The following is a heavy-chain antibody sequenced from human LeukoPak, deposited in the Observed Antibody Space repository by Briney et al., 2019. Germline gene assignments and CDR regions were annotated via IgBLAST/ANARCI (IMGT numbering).Heavy chain of an antibody. CDR3: ARDRGYSYGYVRN. CDR1: GFTFSDYY. Sequence: GGSLRLSCAASGFTFSDYYMSWIRQAPGKGLEWVSYISSSGSTIYYADSVKGRFTISRDNAKNSLYLQMNRLRAEDKAAYYCARDRGYSYGYVRNWGQGTLVTVSS. V-gene: IGHV3-11*04. J-gene: IGHJ4*02. D-gene: IGHD5-18*01. CDR2: ISSSGSTI.